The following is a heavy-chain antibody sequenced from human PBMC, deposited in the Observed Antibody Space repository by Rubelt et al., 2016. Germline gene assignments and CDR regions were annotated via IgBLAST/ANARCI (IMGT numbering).Heavy chain of an antibody. J-gene: IGHJ6*02. D-gene: IGHD2-8*01. Sequence: QVQLQQWGAGLLKPSETLSLTCAVYGGSFSGYYWSWIRQPPGKGLEWIGEINHSGGTNYNPSPSMRFTILAVRATKQFSRTLRSVAAPDRAVHYCATPSRRCRPRGYYYGMDVWGQGTTVTVSS. CDR1: GGSFSGYY. CDR3: ATPSRRCRPRGYYYGMDV. V-gene: IGHV4-34*01. CDR2: INHSGGT.